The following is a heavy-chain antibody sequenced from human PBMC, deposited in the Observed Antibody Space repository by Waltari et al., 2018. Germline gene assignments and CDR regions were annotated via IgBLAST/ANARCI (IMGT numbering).Heavy chain of an antibody. V-gene: IGHV4-59*01. CDR1: GGSISSYY. CDR3: ARDRPFSY. Sequence: QVQLQESGPGLVKPSETLSLTCTVSGGSISSYYWSWIRQPPAKGLEWIGYIYYSGSTNYNPSLKSRVTISVDTSKNQFSLKLSSVTAADTAVYYCARDRPFSYWGQGTLVTVSS. CDR2: IYYSGST. J-gene: IGHJ4*02.